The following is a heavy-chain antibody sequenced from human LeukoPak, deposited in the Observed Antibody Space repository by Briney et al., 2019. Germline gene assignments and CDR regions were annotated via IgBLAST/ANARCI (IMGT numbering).Heavy chain of an antibody. D-gene: IGHD3-10*02. V-gene: IGHV3-48*03. CDR1: GFTFSSYE. J-gene: IGHJ4*02. CDR2: ISSSGSTI. Sequence: GGSLRPSCAASGFTFSSYEVNWVRQAPGKGLEWVSYISSSGSTIYYADSVKGRFTISRDNAKNSLYLQMNSLRAEDTAVYYCAELGITMIGGVWGQGTLVTVSS. CDR3: AELGITMIGGV.